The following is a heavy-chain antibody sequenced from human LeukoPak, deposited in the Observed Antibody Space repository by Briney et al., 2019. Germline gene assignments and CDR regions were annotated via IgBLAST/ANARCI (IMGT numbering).Heavy chain of an antibody. CDR3: ALRPTGYSSSWYFDY. CDR2: INPNSGGT. CDR1: GYTFTGYF. D-gene: IGHD6-13*01. Sequence: GASVKVSCKASGYTFTGYFMHWVRQAPGQGLEWMGRINPNSGGTNYAQKFQGRVTITRDTSISTAYMELSSLRSDDTAVYYCALRPTGYSSSWYFDYWGQGTLVTVSS. J-gene: IGHJ4*02. V-gene: IGHV1-2*06.